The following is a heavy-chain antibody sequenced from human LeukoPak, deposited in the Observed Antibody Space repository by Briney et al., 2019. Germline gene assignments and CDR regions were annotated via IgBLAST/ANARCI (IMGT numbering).Heavy chain of an antibody. Sequence: KPSESLSLTWAVYGESFSGYYWSWIRQPPGKGLEWIGEINHSGSTNYNPSLKSRVTISVDTSKNQFSLKLSSVTAADTAVYYCAQTTFWFDPWGQGTLVTVSS. V-gene: IGHV4-34*01. D-gene: IGHD4-11*01. CDR3: AQTTFWFDP. CDR1: GESFSGYY. CDR2: INHSGST. J-gene: IGHJ5*02.